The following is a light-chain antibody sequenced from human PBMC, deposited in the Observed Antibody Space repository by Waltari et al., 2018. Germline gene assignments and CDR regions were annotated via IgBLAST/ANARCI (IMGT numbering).Light chain of an antibody. CDR3: QQSYSTPQT. Sequence: DIQMTQSPSSLSASVGDRVTITCRASQNIRNYLKWYQQKPGKAPKLLIYAASTLQSGVPSRFSGSGSETDFTLTISSLQPEDFATYYCQQSYSTPQTFGQGTKLEIK. J-gene: IGKJ2*01. CDR1: QNIRNY. CDR2: AAS. V-gene: IGKV1-39*01.